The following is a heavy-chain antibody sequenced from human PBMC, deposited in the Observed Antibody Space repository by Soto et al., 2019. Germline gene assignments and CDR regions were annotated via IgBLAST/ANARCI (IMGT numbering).Heavy chain of an antibody. V-gene: IGHV1-69*13. CDR2: IIPIFGTA. CDR3: ARERGYSSGLDY. J-gene: IGHJ4*02. D-gene: IGHD5-18*01. Sequence: SVKVSCKASGCTFSSYAISWVRQAPGQGLEWMGGIIPIFGTANYAQKFQGRVTITADESTSTAYMELSSLRSEDTAVYYCARERGYSSGLDYWGQGTLVTVSS. CDR1: GCTFSSYA.